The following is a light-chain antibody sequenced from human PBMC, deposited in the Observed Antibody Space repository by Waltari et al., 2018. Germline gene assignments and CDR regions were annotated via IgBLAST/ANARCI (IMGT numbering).Light chain of an antibody. Sequence: DIVMTQSPLSLPVTPGEPASTSCSSSQSLLHSNGYNYLDWYLQKPGQSPQLLIYLGSNRASGVPDRFSGSGSGTDFTLKISRVEAEDVGVYYCMQALQTWCTFGQGTKLEIK. CDR2: LGS. J-gene: IGKJ2*02. V-gene: IGKV2-28*01. CDR1: QSLLHSNGYNY. CDR3: MQALQTWCT.